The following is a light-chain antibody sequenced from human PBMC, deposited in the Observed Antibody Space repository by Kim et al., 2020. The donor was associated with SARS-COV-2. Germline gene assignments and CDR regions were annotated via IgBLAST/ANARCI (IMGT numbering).Light chain of an antibody. Sequence: GKTVTISCTRSSGSIASNYVQWYQQRPGSAPTTVIYGDNQRPSGVPDRFSGSIDGSSNSASLTISGLKTEDEADYYCQSYDSSNQVFGGGTQLTVL. CDR1: SGSIASNY. V-gene: IGLV6-57*03. CDR3: QSYDSSNQV. CDR2: GDN. J-gene: IGLJ3*02.